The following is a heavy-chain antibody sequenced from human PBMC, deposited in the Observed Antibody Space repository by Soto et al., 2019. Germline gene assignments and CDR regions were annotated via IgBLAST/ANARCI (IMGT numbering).Heavy chain of an antibody. CDR2: INPNSGGT. CDR1: GYTFTGYY. J-gene: IGHJ6*03. D-gene: IGHD5-12*01. V-gene: IGHV1-2*04. CDR3: ARAGYSGYDRGYYYYMEV. Sequence: ASVKVSCKASGYTFTGYYMHWVRLAPGQGLEWMGWINPNSGGTNYAQKFQGWVTMTRDTSISTAYMELSRLRSDDTAVYYCARAGYSGYDRGYYYYMEVWGKGTTVTVSS.